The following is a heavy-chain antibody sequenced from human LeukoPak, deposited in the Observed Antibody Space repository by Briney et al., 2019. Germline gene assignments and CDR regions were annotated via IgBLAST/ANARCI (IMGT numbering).Heavy chain of an antibody. J-gene: IGHJ6*02. V-gene: IGHV3-21*01. CDR1: GFTFSTYN. Sequence: GGSLRLSCTASGFTFSTYNMNWVRQAPGKGLEWVSSISGSSSSTSIYYADSVKGRFTISRDNAKNSLYLQMNSLRPEDTAVYYCARSSSTSIYYYYGMDVWGQGTTVTVSS. CDR2: ISGSSSSTSI. D-gene: IGHD2-2*01. CDR3: ARSSSTSIYYYYGMDV.